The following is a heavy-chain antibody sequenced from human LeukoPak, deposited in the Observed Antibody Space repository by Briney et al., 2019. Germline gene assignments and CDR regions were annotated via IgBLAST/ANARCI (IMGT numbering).Heavy chain of an antibody. D-gene: IGHD3-22*01. V-gene: IGHV4-59*01. CDR3: ARGQTAYYYDTSGP. J-gene: IGHJ3*01. Sequence: PSETLSLTCTVSGGSISSYYWSWIRQPPGKGLEWIGYIYYSGSTNYNPSLKSRVTISVDTSKNQFSLKLSSVTAADTAVYYCARGQTAYYYDTSGPWGQGTMVTVSS. CDR1: GGSISSYY. CDR2: IYYSGST.